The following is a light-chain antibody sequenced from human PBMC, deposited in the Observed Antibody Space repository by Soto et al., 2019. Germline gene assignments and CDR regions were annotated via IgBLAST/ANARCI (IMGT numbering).Light chain of an antibody. CDR1: QSISRN. J-gene: IGKJ2*01. CDR3: QQSYNPYT. Sequence: DIQMTQSPSSLAASVGDRVIISCRASQSISRNLNWYQHKQGSAPKLLIDGASRLQSGVPSRFSGSGSGIDFNLTITSLQPEDFATYYCQQSYNPYTFGQGTKLEIK. CDR2: GAS. V-gene: IGKV1-39*01.